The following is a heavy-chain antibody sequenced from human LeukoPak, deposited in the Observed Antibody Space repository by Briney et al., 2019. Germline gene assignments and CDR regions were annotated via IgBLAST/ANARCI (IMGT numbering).Heavy chain of an antibody. Sequence: SETLSLTCTVSGGSISSSSYYWGWIRQPPGKGLEWIGSIYYSGSTYYNPSLKSRVIISVDTSKNQFSLKLSSVTAADTAVYYCARVSFHSYSGYLTWGQGTLVTVSS. V-gene: IGHV4-39*07. CDR3: ARVSFHSYSGYLT. CDR2: IYYSGST. D-gene: IGHD5-12*01. J-gene: IGHJ5*02. CDR1: GGSISSSSYY.